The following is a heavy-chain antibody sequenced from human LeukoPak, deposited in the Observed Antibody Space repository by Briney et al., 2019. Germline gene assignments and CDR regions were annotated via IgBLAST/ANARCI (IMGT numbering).Heavy chain of an antibody. CDR1: GGSLSSYY. V-gene: IGHV4-39*07. CDR3: ASRERPYGFGEFSDY. CDR2: IYYSGST. J-gene: IGHJ4*02. Sequence: SETLSLTCTVSGGSLSSYYWGWIRQPPGKGLEWIGSIYYSGSTYYNPSLKSRVTISVDTSKNQFSLKLSSVTAADTAVYYCASRERPYGFGEFSDYWGQGTLVTVSS. D-gene: IGHD3-10*01.